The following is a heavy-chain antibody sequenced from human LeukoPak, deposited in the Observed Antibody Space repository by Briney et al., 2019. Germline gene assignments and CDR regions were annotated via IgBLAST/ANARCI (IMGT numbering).Heavy chain of an antibody. D-gene: IGHD1-26*01. CDR1: GFTFSSYG. V-gene: IGHV3-48*04. CDR2: ISSSGSTI. Sequence: PGGSLRLSCAASGFTFSSYGMHWVRQAPGKGLEWVSYISSSGSTIYYADSVKGRFTISRDNAKNSLYLQMNSLRAEDTAVYYCARDRSGSLRVPRGYWGQGTLVTVSS. J-gene: IGHJ4*02. CDR3: ARDRSGSLRVPRGY.